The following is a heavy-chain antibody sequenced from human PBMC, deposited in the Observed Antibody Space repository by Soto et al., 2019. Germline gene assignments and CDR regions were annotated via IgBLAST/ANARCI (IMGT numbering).Heavy chain of an antibody. CDR1: DGSISSYY. D-gene: IGHD3-3*01. Sequence: PSETLSLTCTVSDGSISSYYWSWIRQPPGKGLEWIGDIYYSGSTNYNPSLKSRVTISVDTSKNQFSLKLSSVTAADTAVYYCARANSRITIFGVIIAPNNRNWFDPWGQGTQVTVSS. V-gene: IGHV4-59*12. J-gene: IGHJ5*02. CDR2: IYYSGST. CDR3: ARANSRITIFGVIIAPNNRNWFDP.